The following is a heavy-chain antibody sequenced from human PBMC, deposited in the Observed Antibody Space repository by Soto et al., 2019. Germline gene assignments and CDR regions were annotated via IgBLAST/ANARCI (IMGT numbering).Heavy chain of an antibody. V-gene: IGHV3-21*01. CDR2: ISSSSGYI. Sequence: EVQLVESGGGLVKPGGSLRLSCAASGFTFSSYSMNWVRQAPGKGLEWVSSISSSSGYIYYADSVKGRFTISRDNAKNSLYLQMNSLRAEDTAVYYCATFWTEPFDYWGQGTLVTVSS. J-gene: IGHJ4*02. D-gene: IGHD3-3*01. CDR3: ATFWTEPFDY. CDR1: GFTFSSYS.